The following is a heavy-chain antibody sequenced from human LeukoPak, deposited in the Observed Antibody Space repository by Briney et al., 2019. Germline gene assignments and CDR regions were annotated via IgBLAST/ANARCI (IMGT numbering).Heavy chain of an antibody. CDR2: ISAYNGNT. V-gene: IGHV1-18*01. J-gene: IGHJ4*02. CDR1: GYTFTSYG. Sequence: ASVKVSCQASGYTFTSYGISWVRQAPGQGLGWMGWISAYNGNTNYAQKLQGRVTMTTDTSTSTAYMELRSLRSDDTAVYYCARVRHSSSSFDYWGQGTLVTVSS. CDR3: ARVRHSSSSFDY. D-gene: IGHD6-13*01.